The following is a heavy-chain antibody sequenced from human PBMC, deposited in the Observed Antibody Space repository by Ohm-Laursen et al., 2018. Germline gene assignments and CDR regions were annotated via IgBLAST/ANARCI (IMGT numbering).Heavy chain of an antibody. CDR2: IKEYGSEK. V-gene: IGHV3-7*01. CDR1: GFSVSNNY. J-gene: IGHJ4*01. D-gene: IGHD6-13*01. Sequence: SLRLSCAASGFSVSNNYLIWVRQAPGKGLEWVANIKEYGSEKNYVDSVKGRFTISRDNAKNSLFLEMNNLRAEDSALYYCVRGGRYGNFWGQGTLVTVSS. CDR3: VRGGRYGNF.